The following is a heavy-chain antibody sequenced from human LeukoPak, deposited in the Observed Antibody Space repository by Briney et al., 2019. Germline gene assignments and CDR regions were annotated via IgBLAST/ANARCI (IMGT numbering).Heavy chain of an antibody. CDR3: ARDLRDHGSGSYIL. CDR1: GYTFTSYY. Sequence: ASVKVSCKASGYTFTSYYMHWVRQAPGQGLEWMGIINPSGGSTSYAQQFQGRATMPRDMSTTTVYMELSSLRSEATAVYYCARDLRDHGSGSYILWGQGTLVTVSS. V-gene: IGHV1-46*01. D-gene: IGHD3-10*01. CDR2: INPSGGST. J-gene: IGHJ4*02.